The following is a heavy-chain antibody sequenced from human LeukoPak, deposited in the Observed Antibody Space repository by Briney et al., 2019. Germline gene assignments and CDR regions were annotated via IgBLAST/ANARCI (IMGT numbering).Heavy chain of an antibody. CDR1: GFTFSNYG. V-gene: IGHV3-30*02. D-gene: IGHD6-13*01. Sequence: PGGSLRLSCAASGFTFSNYGMHWVRQAPGKGLEWVAFVRYDEATKFYADSVKGRFTISRDNSKNTLYLQMNSLRAEDTAVYYCAKSGGIAAAGGYYFDYWGQGTLVTVSS. CDR3: AKSGGIAAAGGYYFDY. J-gene: IGHJ4*02. CDR2: VRYDEATK.